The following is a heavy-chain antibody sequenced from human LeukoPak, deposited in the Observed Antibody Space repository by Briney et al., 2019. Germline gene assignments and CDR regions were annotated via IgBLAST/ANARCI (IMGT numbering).Heavy chain of an antibody. CDR2: IIPIFGTA. CDR1: VGTFSSYA. CDR3: ARDYCGGDCYHNGRYYYYGMDV. V-gene: IGHV1-69*01. J-gene: IGHJ6*02. Sequence: ASVKLSCTASVGTFSSYAICWVRPATGQGLEWMGGIIPIFGTANYAQKFMGRVTISADESTSTAYMELSSLRSEDTAVYYCARDYCGGDCYHNGRYYYYGMDVWGQGTTVTVSS. D-gene: IGHD2-21*02.